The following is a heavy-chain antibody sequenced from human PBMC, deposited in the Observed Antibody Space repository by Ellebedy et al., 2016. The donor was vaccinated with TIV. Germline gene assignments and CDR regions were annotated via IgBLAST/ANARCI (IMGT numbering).Heavy chain of an antibody. CDR2: INHSGST. CDR3: ARKPLDRRAFDI. V-gene: IGHV4-34*01. D-gene: IGHD3-22*01. Sequence: MPSETLSLTCAVYGGSFSGYYWIWIRQPPVKGLEWIGEINHSGSTNYNPSLKSRVTVSVDTSKNQFSLKLSSVTAADTAVYYCARKPLDRRAFDIWGQGTMVTVSS. CDR1: GGSFSGYY. J-gene: IGHJ3*02.